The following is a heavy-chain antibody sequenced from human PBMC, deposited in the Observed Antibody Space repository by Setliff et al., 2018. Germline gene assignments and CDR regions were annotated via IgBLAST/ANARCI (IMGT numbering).Heavy chain of an antibody. CDR3: ARDRPTANPYYYYYMNV. CDR2: SSAYNGKT. D-gene: IGHD4-4*01. J-gene: IGHJ6*03. CDR1: GYTFTSYG. Sequence: SVKVSCKSSGYTFTSYGISWMRQAPGQGLEWMGWSSAYNGKTQYAQKFQGRVTMTTDTSTSTAYMELMSLTSDDTALYFCARDRPTANPYYYYYMNVWGQGTTVTVSS. V-gene: IGHV1-18*01.